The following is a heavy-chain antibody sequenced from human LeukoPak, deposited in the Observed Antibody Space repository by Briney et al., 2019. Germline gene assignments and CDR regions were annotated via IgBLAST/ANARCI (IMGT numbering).Heavy chain of an antibody. J-gene: IGHJ4*02. CDR2: ISAYNGNT. Sequence: GASVKVSCKASGYTFTSYDINWVRQATGQGLEWMGWISAYNGNTNYAQKLQGRVTMTTDTSTSTAYMELRSLRSDDTAVYYCARDTAYDFWSGPLGDWGQGTLVTVSS. V-gene: IGHV1-18*01. D-gene: IGHD3-3*01. CDR1: GYTFTSYD. CDR3: ARDTAYDFWSGPLGD.